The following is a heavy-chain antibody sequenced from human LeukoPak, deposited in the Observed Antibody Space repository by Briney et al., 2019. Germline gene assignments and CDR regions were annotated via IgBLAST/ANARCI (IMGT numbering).Heavy chain of an antibody. CDR2: IWYDGSNK. CDR3: AKASFYDSIP. Sequence: GGSLRLSCAASGFTFSSYGMHWVRQAPGKGLEWVAFIWYDGSNKYYADSVKGRFTISRDNSKNTLYLQMNSLRAEDTAVYYCAKASFYDSIPWGQGTLVTVSS. D-gene: IGHD3-22*01. V-gene: IGHV3-30*02. CDR1: GFTFSSYG. J-gene: IGHJ5*02.